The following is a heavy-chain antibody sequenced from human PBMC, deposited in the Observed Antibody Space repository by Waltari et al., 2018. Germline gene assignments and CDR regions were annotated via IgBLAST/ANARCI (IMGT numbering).Heavy chain of an antibody. J-gene: IGHJ4*02. D-gene: IGHD2-15*01. CDR3: AKDGAPYCSGGSCAGGDY. CDR2: IYSGGST. CDR1: GFTFSSYA. V-gene: IGHV3-23*03. Sequence: EVQLLESGGGLVQPGGSLRLSCAASGFTFSSYAMSLVRQAPGKGLEWVSVIYSGGSTYYADSVKGRFTISRDNSKNTLYLQMNSLRAEDTVVYYCAKDGAPYCSGGSCAGGDYWGQGTLVTVSS.